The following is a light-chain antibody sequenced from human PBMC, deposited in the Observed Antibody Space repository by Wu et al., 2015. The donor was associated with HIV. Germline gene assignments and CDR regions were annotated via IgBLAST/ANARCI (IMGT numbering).Light chain of an antibody. CDR3: QLYGTSPPEWT. J-gene: IGKJ1*01. CDR2: GAS. Sequence: IVLTQSPGTLSLSPGERATLSCRTSQSVGSNYLAWYQQKPGQAPRLLIYGASRRATGIADRFSGSGSGTDFTLTISRLEAEDFAVYYGXQLYGTSPPEWTFGQGTKVEI. V-gene: IGKV3-20*01. CDR1: QSVGSNY.